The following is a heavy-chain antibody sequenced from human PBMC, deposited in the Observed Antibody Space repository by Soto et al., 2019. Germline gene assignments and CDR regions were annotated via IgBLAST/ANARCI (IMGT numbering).Heavy chain of an antibody. CDR2: IYHSGST. V-gene: IGHV4-30-2*04. CDR3: ARLGMAQLLG. CDR1: GGYSIGGGDC. Sequence: GGYSIGGGDCRSRIRQPPGKGLEWIGCIYHSGSTYYNPSLKSRVTISVDTSKNQFTLKLSSVTASDTAVYDCARLGMAQLLGWGHGTLVTVSS. D-gene: IGHD2-2*01. J-gene: IGHJ1*01.